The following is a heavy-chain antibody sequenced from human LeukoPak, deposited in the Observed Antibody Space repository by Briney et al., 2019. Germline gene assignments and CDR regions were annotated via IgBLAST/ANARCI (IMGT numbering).Heavy chain of an antibody. J-gene: IGHJ4*02. Sequence: HSGGSLRLSCAASGFTFSSYAMSWVRQAPGKGLEWVSAISGSGGSTYYADSVKGRFTISRVNSKNTLYLQMNSLRAEDTAVYYCAKLAYYDILTGAWAYFDYWGQGTLVTVSS. CDR1: GFTFSSYA. V-gene: IGHV3-23*01. CDR3: AKLAYYDILTGAWAYFDY. CDR2: ISGSGGST. D-gene: IGHD3-9*01.